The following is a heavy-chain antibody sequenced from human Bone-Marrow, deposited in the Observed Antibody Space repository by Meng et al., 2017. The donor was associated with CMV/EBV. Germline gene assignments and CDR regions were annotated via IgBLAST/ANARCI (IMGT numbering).Heavy chain of an antibody. CDR3: ARGGGSYRVDDY. CDR1: GYDFNTYA. Sequence: ASVKVSCKASGYDFNTYAMTWVRQAPGQGLEWMGWTSIYKGDSSLAKKFQGRVTMTTDTSTSTAYMELRSLRSDDTAVYYCARGGGSYRVDDYWGQGTLVTVSS. D-gene: IGHD1-26*01. CDR2: TSIYKGDS. J-gene: IGHJ4*02. V-gene: IGHV1-18*04.